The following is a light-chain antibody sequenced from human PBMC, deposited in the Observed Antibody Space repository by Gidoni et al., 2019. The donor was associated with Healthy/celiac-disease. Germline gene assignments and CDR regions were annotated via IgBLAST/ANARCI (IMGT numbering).Light chain of an antibody. V-gene: IGKV3-20*01. Sequence: DIVLTQSPGTLPLSPGDRATLSCRASQSVSSSYLAWYQQKPGQAPRLLIYGASSRATGIPDRFSGSGSGTDFTLTISRLEPEDFAVYYCKQYGRSPKTFGQGTKLEIK. CDR1: QSVSSSY. CDR3: KQYGRSPKT. CDR2: GAS. J-gene: IGKJ2*01.